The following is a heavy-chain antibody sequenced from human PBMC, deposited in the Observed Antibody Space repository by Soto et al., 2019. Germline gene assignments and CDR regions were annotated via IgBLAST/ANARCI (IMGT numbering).Heavy chain of an antibody. CDR1: GGTFSSYT. J-gene: IGHJ4*02. V-gene: IGHV1-69*02. Sequence: SVKVSCKASGGTFSSYTISWVRQAPGQGLEWMGRINPDVGKTNYAQKFQGRVTMTEDTSTDTAYMELSSLRSEDTAVYYCATSVPSIYDYIWGSYRFFDYWGQGTLVTVSS. CDR3: ATSVPSIYDYIWGSYRFFDY. D-gene: IGHD3-16*02. CDR2: INPDVGKT.